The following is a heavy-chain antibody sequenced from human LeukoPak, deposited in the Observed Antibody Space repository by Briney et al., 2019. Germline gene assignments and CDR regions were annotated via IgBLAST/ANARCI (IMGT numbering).Heavy chain of an antibody. J-gene: IGHJ4*02. CDR2: IYYSGST. Sequence: SETLSVTCTVSGGSISSGGYYWSWIRQHPGKGLEWIGYIYYSGSTYYDPSLKSRVTISVDTSKNQFSLKLSSVTAADMAVYYCARDRYSSGWHYFDYWGQGTLVTVSS. V-gene: IGHV4-31*03. D-gene: IGHD6-19*01. CDR3: ARDRYSSGWHYFDY. CDR1: GGSISSGGYY.